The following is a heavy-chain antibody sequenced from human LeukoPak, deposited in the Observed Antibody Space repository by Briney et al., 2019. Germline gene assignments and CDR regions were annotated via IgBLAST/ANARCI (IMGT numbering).Heavy chain of an antibody. CDR1: GGTFSSHA. Sequence: ASVKVSCKASGGTFSSHAISWVRQAPGQGLEWMGGIIPIFGTANYAQKFQGRVTITADEFTSTAYMELSSLRSEDTAVYYCAREERITMVRGIPNWFDPWGQGTLVTVSS. D-gene: IGHD3-10*01. CDR2: IIPIFGTA. CDR3: AREERITMVRGIPNWFDP. V-gene: IGHV1-69*13. J-gene: IGHJ5*02.